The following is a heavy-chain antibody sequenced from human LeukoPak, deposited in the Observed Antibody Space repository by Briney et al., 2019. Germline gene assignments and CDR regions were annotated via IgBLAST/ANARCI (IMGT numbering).Heavy chain of an antibody. V-gene: IGHV5-51*01. J-gene: IGHJ4*02. D-gene: IGHD3-9*01. CDR1: GYSFTSYL. CDR2: IYSGDSDT. Sequence: GESLKISCKGSGYSFTSYLIGWVRQMPGKGLEWMGIIYSGDSDTRYSRSFQGQVTNSADKSISTAYLQWSSLKASDTAMYYCARRGTDILTDYWGQGNLVTVSS. CDR3: ARRGTDILTDY.